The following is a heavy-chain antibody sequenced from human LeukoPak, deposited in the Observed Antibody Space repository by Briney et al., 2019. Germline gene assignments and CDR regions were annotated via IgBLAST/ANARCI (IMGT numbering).Heavy chain of an antibody. V-gene: IGHV3-11*06. CDR2: ISSSSSYI. J-gene: IGHJ4*02. CDR1: GFTFSDYY. Sequence: GGSLRLSCAASGFTFSDYYMSWIRQAPGKGLEWVSSISSSSSYIYYADSVKGRFTISRDNAKNSLYLQMNSLRAEDTAVYYCAAFIAVAGPFFDYWGQGTLVTVSS. CDR3: AAFIAVAGPFFDY. D-gene: IGHD6-19*01.